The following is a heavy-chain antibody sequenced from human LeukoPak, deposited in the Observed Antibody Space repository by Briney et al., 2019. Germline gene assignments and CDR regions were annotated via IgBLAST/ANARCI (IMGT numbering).Heavy chain of an antibody. CDR2: INHSGGT. Sequence: PSETLSLTFVVSGGSFSGVYLTWIRQAPGKGLEWIGDINHSGGTAYNPSLKSRASLSFDTSKNHFSLYLTSVTAADTAVYFCATFADSEPIDTWDRGPLVTVSS. D-gene: IGHD2-21*01. J-gene: IGHJ4*02. CDR3: ATFADSEPIDT. V-gene: IGHV4-34*01. CDR1: GGSFSGVY.